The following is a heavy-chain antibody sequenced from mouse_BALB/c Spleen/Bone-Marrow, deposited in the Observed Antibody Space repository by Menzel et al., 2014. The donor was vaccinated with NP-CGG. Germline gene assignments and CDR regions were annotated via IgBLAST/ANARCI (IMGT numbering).Heavy chain of an antibody. D-gene: IGHD2-1*01. V-gene: IGHV3-5*02. CDR2: IYYSGTI. CDR3: ARYGNYFDY. J-gene: IGHJ2*01. CDR1: GISITTGNYR. Sequence: DVQLVESGPGLVKPSQTVSLTCTVTGISITTGNYRWSWIRQFPGNKLEWIGYIYYSGTITYSPSLTSRTTITRDTSKNQFFLEMNSLTAEDTATYYCARYGNYFDYWGQGTTLTVSS.